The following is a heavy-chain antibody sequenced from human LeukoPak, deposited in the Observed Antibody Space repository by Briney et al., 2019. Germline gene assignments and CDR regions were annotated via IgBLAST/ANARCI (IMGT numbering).Heavy chain of an antibody. CDR2: ISGSGGST. V-gene: IGHV3-23*01. Sequence: GGSLRLSCAASGFTFSSYAMSWVRQAPGKGLEWVSAISGSGGSTYYADSVKGRFTISRDNSKNTLYLQMNRLRAEDTAVYYCAKVGRYFDWSQFDYWGQGTLVTVSS. CDR1: GFTFSSYA. J-gene: IGHJ4*02. D-gene: IGHD3-9*01. CDR3: AKVGRYFDWSQFDY.